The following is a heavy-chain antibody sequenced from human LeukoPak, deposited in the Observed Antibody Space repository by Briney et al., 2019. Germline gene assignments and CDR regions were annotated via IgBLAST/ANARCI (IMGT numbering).Heavy chain of an antibody. CDR1: GYMFTSYY. CDR2: INPSGSGT. D-gene: IGHD4-17*01. CDR3: ARDGDDFGDYVEYNYFGLDV. V-gene: IGHV1-46*01. J-gene: IGHJ6*02. Sequence: GASVKLSCKASGYMFTSYYMHWVRQAPGQGLEWMGMINPSGSGTNYAQKFQGRVTMTRDTSTSTVYMELSSLRSEDTAVYYCARDGDDFGDYVEYNYFGLDVWGPGTTVTVSS.